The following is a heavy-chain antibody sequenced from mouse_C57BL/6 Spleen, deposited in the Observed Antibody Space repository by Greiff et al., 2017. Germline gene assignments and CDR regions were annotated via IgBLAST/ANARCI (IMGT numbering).Heavy chain of an antibody. CDR1: GFTFSDYG. CDR3: ARPSIVATYFDY. J-gene: IGHJ2*01. Sequence: EVNVVESGGGLVKPGGSLKLSCAASGFTFSDYGMHWVRQAPEKGLEWVAYLSSGSSTIYYADTVKGRFTISRDNAKNTLFLQMTSLRSEDTAMDYCARPSIVATYFDYWGQGTTLSVSS. D-gene: IGHD2-5*01. V-gene: IGHV5-17*01. CDR2: LSSGSSTI.